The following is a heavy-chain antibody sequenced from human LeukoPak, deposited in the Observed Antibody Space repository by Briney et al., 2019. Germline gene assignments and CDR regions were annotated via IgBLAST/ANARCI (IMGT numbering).Heavy chain of an antibody. J-gene: IGHJ6*02. CDR3: ARVGGSNYYYYGLDV. CDR2: INHSGST. V-gene: IGHV4-34*01. CDR1: GGSFSGYY. Sequence: SETLSLTCAVYGGSFSGYYWSWIRQPPGKGLEWIGEINHSGSTNYNPSLKSRVTISVDTPKNQFSLKLSSVTAADTAVYYCARVGGSNYYYYGLDVWGQGTTVTVSS. D-gene: IGHD1-26*01.